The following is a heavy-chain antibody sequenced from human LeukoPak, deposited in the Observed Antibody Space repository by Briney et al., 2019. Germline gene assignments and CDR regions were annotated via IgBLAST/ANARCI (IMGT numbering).Heavy chain of an antibody. Sequence: GESLKISCEVSGHRFTNHWIGWVRQMPGKGLEWMGIINLGDSDTKYSPSFQGQVTISADKSISTAYLQWSSLKASDTAMYYCARPDSSGYQFDYWGQGTLVTVSS. D-gene: IGHD3-22*01. CDR3: ARPDSSGYQFDY. CDR1: GHRFTNHW. J-gene: IGHJ4*02. V-gene: IGHV5-51*01. CDR2: INLGDSDT.